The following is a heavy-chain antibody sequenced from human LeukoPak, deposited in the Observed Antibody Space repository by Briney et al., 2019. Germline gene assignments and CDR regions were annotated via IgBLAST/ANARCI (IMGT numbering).Heavy chain of an antibody. CDR3: ARDWNYGSGDAFDI. V-gene: IGHV4-4*07. CDR2: IYTSGST. CDR1: GGSISSYS. J-gene: IGHJ3*02. Sequence: SEALSLTCTVSGGSISSYSWTWIRQPAGKGLEWIGHIYTSGSTNYNPSLKSRVTMSVDTSKNQFSLKLSSVTAADTAVYYCARDWNYGSGDAFDIWGQGTMVTVSS. D-gene: IGHD3-10*01.